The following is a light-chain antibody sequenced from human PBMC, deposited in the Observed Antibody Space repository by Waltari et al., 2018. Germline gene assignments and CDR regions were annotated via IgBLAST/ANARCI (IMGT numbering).Light chain of an antibody. CDR1: KLGDKY. CDR2: QDT. V-gene: IGLV3-1*01. J-gene: IGLJ2*01. Sequence: SYELTQPPSVSVSPGQTASITCSGDKLGDKYASWYQQKPGQSPVLVIHQDTKRPSGIPGRFSGSNSGNTATLTISGTQAMDEADFYCQAWDSGTVVFGGGTKLTVL. CDR3: QAWDSGTVV.